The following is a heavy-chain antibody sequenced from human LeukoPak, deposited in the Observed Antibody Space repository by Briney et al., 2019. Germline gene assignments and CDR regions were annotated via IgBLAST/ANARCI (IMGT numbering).Heavy chain of an antibody. Sequence: SETLSLTCTVSGGSISSSSYYWGWIRQPPGKGLEWIGRINYSGSTHYNPSLKSRVTISVNTSKNLFSLRLSSVTAADTAVYYCASGGRVGTPERQGNWFDPWGQGTLVTVSS. J-gene: IGHJ5*02. CDR3: ASGGRVGTPERQGNWFDP. CDR2: INYSGST. V-gene: IGHV4-39*01. CDR1: GGSISSSSYY. D-gene: IGHD1-14*01.